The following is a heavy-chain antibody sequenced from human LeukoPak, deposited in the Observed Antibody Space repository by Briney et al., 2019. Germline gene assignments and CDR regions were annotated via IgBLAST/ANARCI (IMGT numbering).Heavy chain of an antibody. Sequence: PSETLSLTCTVSGGSISSYYWSWIRQPPGKGLEWIAYIYYSGSTNYIPSLKSRVTISVDTSKNQFSLKLSSVTAADTAVYYCARVYYSNSYDYWYFDLWGRGTLVTVSS. D-gene: IGHD6-13*01. CDR3: ARVYYSNSYDYWYFDL. CDR2: IYYSGST. J-gene: IGHJ2*01. V-gene: IGHV4-59*01. CDR1: GGSISSYY.